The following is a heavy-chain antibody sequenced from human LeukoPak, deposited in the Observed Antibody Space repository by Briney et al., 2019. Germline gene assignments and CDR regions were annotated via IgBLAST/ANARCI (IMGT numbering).Heavy chain of an antibody. CDR1: GFTFSDYA. J-gene: IGHJ6*02. CDR3: ARNKAISAFFGMDV. V-gene: IGHV3-30*03. D-gene: IGHD2/OR15-2a*01. Sequence: GTSLRLSCAASGFTFSDYAMHWVRQAPGKGLEWVAVIAYGGTYTHHADALKGRFTISRENSRDTLYLQINSRRPEDTALYYCARNKAISAFFGMDVWGQGTTIIVSS. CDR2: IAYGGTYT.